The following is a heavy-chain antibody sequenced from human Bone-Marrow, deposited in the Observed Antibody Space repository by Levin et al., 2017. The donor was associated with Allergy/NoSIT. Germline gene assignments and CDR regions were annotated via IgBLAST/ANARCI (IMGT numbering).Heavy chain of an antibody. Sequence: GSLGLSCTVSGGSVSSGSYYWSWIRQPPGKGLEWIAYIYHSGSTKYNPSLKSRVTISLDTSRNQFSLRLTSLTAADTAVYYCARGSYFGGLSFDCWGKGTLVTVSS. V-gene: IGHV4-61*01. CDR3: ARGSYFGGLSFDC. J-gene: IGHJ4*02. D-gene: IGHD4-23*01. CDR2: IYHSGST. CDR1: GGSVSSGSYY.